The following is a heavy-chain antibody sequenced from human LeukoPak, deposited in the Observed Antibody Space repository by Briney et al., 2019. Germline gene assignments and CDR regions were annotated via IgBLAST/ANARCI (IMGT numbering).Heavy chain of an antibody. CDR3: AKTHDSSGYDY. J-gene: IGHJ4*02. Sequence: GGSLRLSCAGSGFTFSRYAMNWVRQAPGKGLEWVSTISGSSSGTYYADSVKGRFTVSRDNSKNTLYLQMNGLRAEDTAVYYCAKTHDSSGYDYWGQGTLVTVSS. D-gene: IGHD3-22*01. CDR1: GFTFSRYA. CDR2: ISGSSSGT. V-gene: IGHV3-23*01.